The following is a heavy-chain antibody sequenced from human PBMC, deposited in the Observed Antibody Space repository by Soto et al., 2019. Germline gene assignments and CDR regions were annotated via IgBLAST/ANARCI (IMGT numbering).Heavy chain of an antibody. D-gene: IGHD3-22*01. V-gene: IGHV4-59*01. CDR2: IYYSGST. CDR3: ARASDYYDSSGYWWALDY. Sequence: SETLSLTCTVSGGSISSYYWSWIRQPPGKGLEWIGYIYYSGSTNYNPSLKSRVTISVDTSKNQFSLKLSSVTAADTAVYYCARASDYYDSSGYWWALDYWGQGTLVTVSS. J-gene: IGHJ4*02. CDR1: GGSISSYY.